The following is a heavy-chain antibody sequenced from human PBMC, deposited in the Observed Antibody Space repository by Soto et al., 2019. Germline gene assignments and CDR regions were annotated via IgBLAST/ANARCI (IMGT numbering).Heavy chain of an antibody. D-gene: IGHD3-16*01. CDR2: ISGSGGGT. Sequence: GGSLRLSCAASGFTFSTYAMTWVRQAPGKGLEWVAAISGSGGGTYYADSVKGRFTTSRDNSMNTLYMQMNSLRVEDTALYYCAKSGGYHTEYFQHWGQGTLVTVSS. V-gene: IGHV3-23*01. CDR3: AKSGGYHTEYFQH. J-gene: IGHJ1*01. CDR1: GFTFSTYA.